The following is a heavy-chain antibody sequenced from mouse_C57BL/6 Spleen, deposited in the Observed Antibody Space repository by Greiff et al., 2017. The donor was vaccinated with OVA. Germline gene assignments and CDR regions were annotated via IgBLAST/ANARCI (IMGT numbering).Heavy chain of an antibody. D-gene: IGHD3-2*02. CDR3: ARKAQAHGYYAIDY. V-gene: IGHV1-64*01. Sequence: QVQLKQPGAELVKPGASVKLSCKASGYTFTSYWMHWVKQRPGQGLEWIGMIHPNSGSTNYNEKFKSKATLTVDKSSSTAYMQLSSLTSEDSAVYYCARKAQAHGYYAIDYWGQGTSVTVSS. CDR2: IHPNSGST. J-gene: IGHJ4*01. CDR1: GYTFTSYW.